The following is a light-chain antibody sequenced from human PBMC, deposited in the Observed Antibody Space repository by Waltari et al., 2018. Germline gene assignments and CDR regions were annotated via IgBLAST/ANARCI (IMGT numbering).Light chain of an antibody. CDR2: DAS. J-gene: IGKJ1*01. CDR3: QKYGTRPAT. Sequence: EIVLTQSPGTLSLSPGARATLSCRASRSVSRTLAWYQQKPGQAPRLLIYDASSRATGIPDRFSGSGSGTEFSLTISRLEPEDFAVYYCQKYGTRPATFGQGTKVEVK. V-gene: IGKV3-20*01. CDR1: RSVSRT.